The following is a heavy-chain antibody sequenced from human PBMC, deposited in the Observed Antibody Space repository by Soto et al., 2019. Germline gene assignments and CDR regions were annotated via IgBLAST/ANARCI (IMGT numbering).Heavy chain of an antibody. D-gene: IGHD3-10*01. Sequence: PGGSLRLSCAASGFTFSSYAMSWVRQAPGKGLEWVSAISGSGGSTYYADSVKGRFTISRDNSKNTLYLQMNSLRAEATAVYYCAKDVESFQIRFALVYWGQGTLVTVSS. CDR1: GFTFSSYA. CDR2: ISGSGGST. V-gene: IGHV3-23*01. CDR3: AKDVESFQIRFALVY. J-gene: IGHJ4*02.